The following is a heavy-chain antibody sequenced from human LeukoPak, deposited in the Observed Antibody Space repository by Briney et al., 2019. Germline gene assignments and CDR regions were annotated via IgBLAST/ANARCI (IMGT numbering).Heavy chain of an antibody. CDR1: GFTFSDYY. J-gene: IGHJ4*02. CDR3: ALIAAAGNGDY. V-gene: IGHV3-11*06. CDR2: ISSSSSYT. Sequence: GGSLRLSCAASGFTFSDYYMSWIRQAPGKGLEWVSYISSSSSYTNYADSVKGRFTISRDNAKNSLYLQMNSLRAEDTAVYYCALIAAAGNGDYWGQGTLVTVSS. D-gene: IGHD6-13*01.